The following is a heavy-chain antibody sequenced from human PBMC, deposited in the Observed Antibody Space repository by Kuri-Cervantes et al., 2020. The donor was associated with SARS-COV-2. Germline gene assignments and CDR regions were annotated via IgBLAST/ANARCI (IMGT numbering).Heavy chain of an antibody. J-gene: IGHJ4*02. D-gene: IGHD1-26*01. CDR2: IYPGDSDT. Sequence: KVSCKGSGYSFTSYWIGWVRQMPRKGLEWMGIIYPGDSDTRYSPSFQGQVTISADKSISTAYLQWSSLKASDTAMYYCARHISRGWDYSDYWGQGALVTVSS. V-gene: IGHV5-51*01. CDR1: GYSFTSYW. CDR3: ARHISRGWDYSDY.